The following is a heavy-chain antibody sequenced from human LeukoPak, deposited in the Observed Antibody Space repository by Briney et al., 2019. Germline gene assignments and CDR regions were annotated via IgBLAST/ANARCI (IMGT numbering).Heavy chain of an antibody. D-gene: IGHD6-13*01. CDR1: GFTFSSYG. CDR2: ISSSGSTT. V-gene: IGHV3-48*04. Sequence: GGSLRLSCAASGFTFSSYGMSWVRQAPGKGLEWVSDISSSGSTTYYADSVKGRFTISRDNAKNSLYLQMNSLRAEDTDVYYCAGIVSSRWYFDYWGEGTLVTVPS. J-gene: IGHJ4*02. CDR3: AGIVSSRWYFDY.